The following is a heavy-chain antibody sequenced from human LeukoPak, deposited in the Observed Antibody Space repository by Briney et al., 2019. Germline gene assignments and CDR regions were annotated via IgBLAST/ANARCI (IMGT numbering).Heavy chain of an antibody. D-gene: IGHD6-13*01. CDR2: INPSGGST. Sequence: ASVKVSCKASGYTFTGYYMHWVRQAPGQGLEWMGIINPSGGSTSYAQKFQGRVTMTRDTSTSTVYMELSSLRSEDTAVYYCARGGCSSSWPPTYYFDYWGQGTLVTVSS. V-gene: IGHV1-46*01. J-gene: IGHJ4*02. CDR3: ARGGCSSSWPPTYYFDY. CDR1: GYTFTGYY.